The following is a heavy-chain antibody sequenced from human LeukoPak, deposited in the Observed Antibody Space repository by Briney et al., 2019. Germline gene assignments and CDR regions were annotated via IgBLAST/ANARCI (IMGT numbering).Heavy chain of an antibody. CDR1: GGTFISYA. CDR2: IIPIFGIA. J-gene: IGHJ3*02. V-gene: IGHV1-69*04. Sequence: SVKVSCKASGGTFISYAISCVRQAPGQGLEWMGRIIPIFGIANYAQKFQGTVTITADKSTSTAYMELSSLRSEDTAVYYCARALYYYDSSGYYYGAFDIWGQGTMVTVSS. CDR3: ARALYYYDSSGYYYGAFDI. D-gene: IGHD3-22*01.